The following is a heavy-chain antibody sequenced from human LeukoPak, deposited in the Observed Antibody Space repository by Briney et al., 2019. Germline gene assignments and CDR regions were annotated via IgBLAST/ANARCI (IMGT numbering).Heavy chain of an antibody. J-gene: IGHJ6*03. CDR1: GGTFSSYA. V-gene: IGHV1-69*01. CDR3: ARVGSIAGAVHYYYYYMDV. CDR2: IIPNFGTA. D-gene: IGHD2-15*01. Sequence: ASVKVSCKASGGTFSSYAISWVRQAPGQGLGWMGGIIPNFGTANYAQKFQGRVTITADESTSTAYMELSSLRSEDTAVYYCARVGSIAGAVHYYYYYMDVWGKGTTVTVSS.